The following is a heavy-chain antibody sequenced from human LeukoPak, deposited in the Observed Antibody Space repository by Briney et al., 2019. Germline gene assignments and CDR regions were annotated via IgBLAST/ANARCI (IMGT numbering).Heavy chain of an antibody. CDR2: INPNSGGT. Sequence: ASVKVSCKASGYTFTGYYMHWVRQAPGQGLEWMGWINPNSGGTNYAQKFQGRVTMTRDTSISTAYMELSRLRSDDTAVYYRALLESGYSYLFDYWGQGTLVTVSS. J-gene: IGHJ4*02. D-gene: IGHD5-18*01. CDR3: ALLESGYSYLFDY. CDR1: GYTFTGYY. V-gene: IGHV1-2*02.